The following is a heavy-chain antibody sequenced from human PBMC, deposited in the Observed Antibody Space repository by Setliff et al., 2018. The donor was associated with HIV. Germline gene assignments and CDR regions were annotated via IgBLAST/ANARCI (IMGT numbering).Heavy chain of an antibody. CDR2: IYTSGST. V-gene: IGHV4-61*02. CDR1: GGSISSGSYY. J-gene: IGHJ4*02. CDR3: ARAPGAYYYDSSGYPIGIRFDY. D-gene: IGHD3-22*01. Sequence: SETLSLTCTVSGGSISSGSYYWSWMRQPAGKGLEWIGPIYTSGSTNYNPSLKSRVTISVDTSKNQFSLKLSSVTAADTAVYYCARAPGAYYYDSSGYPIGIRFDYWAQGTLVTVSS.